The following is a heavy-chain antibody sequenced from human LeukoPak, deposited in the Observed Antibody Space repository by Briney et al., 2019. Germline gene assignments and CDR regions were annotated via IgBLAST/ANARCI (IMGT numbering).Heavy chain of an antibody. CDR1: GGSFSGYH. CDR2: INPSGST. CDR3: ARGRHDITMIVVVMTSVSYYLDV. Sequence: SETLSLTCAVYGGSFSGYHWTWIRQSPGKGLEWIGDINPSGSTYYNPSLKSRHTISVDTSKNQFSLKLRSVTAADTAVNYCARGRHDITMIVVVMTSVSYYLDVWGKGTTVTVS. J-gene: IGHJ6*03. V-gene: IGHV4-34*01. D-gene: IGHD3-22*01.